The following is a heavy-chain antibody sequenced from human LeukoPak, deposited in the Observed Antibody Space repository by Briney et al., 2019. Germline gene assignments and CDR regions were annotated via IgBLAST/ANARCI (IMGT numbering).Heavy chain of an antibody. V-gene: IGHV3-23*01. CDR2: ISGSGGST. CDR3: AKDLRSSWSEYYFDY. D-gene: IGHD6-13*01. J-gene: IGHJ4*02. CDR1: GFTFSSYA. Sequence: GGSLRLSCAASGFTFSSYAMSWVRQAPGKGLEWVSAISGSGGSTYYADSVKGRFTISRDNSKNTLYLQMNSLRAEDTAVYYCAKDLRSSWSEYYFDYWGQGTLVTVSS.